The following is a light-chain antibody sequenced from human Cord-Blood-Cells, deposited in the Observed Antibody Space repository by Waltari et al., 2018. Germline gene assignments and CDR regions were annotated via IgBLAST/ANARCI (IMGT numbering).Light chain of an antibody. Sequence: QSALTQPASVSGSPGQSITISCTGTSSDVGGYNYVSWYQQHPGKAPKLMFYDVSKRPSGVSNRFSGSKSGNTASLTISGLQAEDEADYSCSSYTSSSTWVFGGGTKLTVL. V-gene: IGLV2-14*01. J-gene: IGLJ3*02. CDR3: SSYTSSSTWV. CDR2: DVS. CDR1: SSDVGGYNY.